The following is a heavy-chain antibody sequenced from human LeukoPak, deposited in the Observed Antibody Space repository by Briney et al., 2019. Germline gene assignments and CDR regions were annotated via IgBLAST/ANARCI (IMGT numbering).Heavy chain of an antibody. CDR2: IGQNGREK. V-gene: IGHV3-7*01. D-gene: IGHD6-13*01. J-gene: IGHJ4*02. CDR3: AREVAVGIGAYNY. CDR1: GFTFTTYW. Sequence: GGSLRLSCAASGFTFTTYWMAWLRQAPGKGLEWVANIGQNGREKHHVDSVKGRFTISRDNAKNSLYLQMNSLRVEDTAVYYCAREVAVGIGAYNYWGQGILVTVSS.